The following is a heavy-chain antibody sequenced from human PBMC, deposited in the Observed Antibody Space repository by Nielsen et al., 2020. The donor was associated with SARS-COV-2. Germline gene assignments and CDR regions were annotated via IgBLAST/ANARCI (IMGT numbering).Heavy chain of an antibody. V-gene: IGHV1-69*06. CDR2: IIPIFGTA. CDR3: ARDDPLSSSLTTVDFDY. CDR1: GGTFSSYA. D-gene: IGHD6-13*01. Sequence: SVKVSCKASGGTFSSYAISWVRQAPGQGLEWMGGIIPIFGTANYAQKFQGRVTITADKSTSTAYMELSSLRSEDTAVYYCARDDPLSSSLTTVDFDYWGQGTLVTVSP. J-gene: IGHJ4*02.